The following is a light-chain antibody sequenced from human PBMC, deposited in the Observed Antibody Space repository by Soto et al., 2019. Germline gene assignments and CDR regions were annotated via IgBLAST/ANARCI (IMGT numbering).Light chain of an antibody. CDR2: KVS. Sequence: DVVMTQSPLSLPVTLGQPASISCRSSQSLVHGDGNTYLNWFHQRPGQSPTRLIYKVSNWDSEVPDRFSGSGSGTDFTLKISRVEAEDVGVYYCMQGTPWLPTFGQGTKLEIK. CDR3: MQGTPWLPT. J-gene: IGKJ2*01. CDR1: QSLVHGDGNTY. V-gene: IGKV2-30*02.